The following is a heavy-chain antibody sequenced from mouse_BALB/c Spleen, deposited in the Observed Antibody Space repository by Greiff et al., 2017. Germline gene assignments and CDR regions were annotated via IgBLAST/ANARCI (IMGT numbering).Heavy chain of an antibody. CDR2: ISNGGGST. CDR1: GFTFSSYT. J-gene: IGHJ3*01. V-gene: IGHV5-12-2*01. Sequence: EVKLMESGGGLVQPGGSLKLSCAASGFTFSSYTMSWVRQTPEKRLEWVAYISNGGGSTYYPDTVKGRFTISRDNAKNTLYLQMSSLKSEDTAMYYCARGWNDYDGAWFAYWGQGTLVTVSA. D-gene: IGHD2-4*01. CDR3: ARGWNDYDGAWFAY.